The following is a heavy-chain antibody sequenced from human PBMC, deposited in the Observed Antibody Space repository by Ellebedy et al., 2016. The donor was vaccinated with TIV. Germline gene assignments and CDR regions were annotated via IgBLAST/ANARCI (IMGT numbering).Heavy chain of an antibody. D-gene: IGHD4-17*01. J-gene: IGHJ4*02. V-gene: IGHV3-23*01. CDR3: ARGRQNYGDYVDY. Sequence: GGSLRLSXAASGFTFSSYAMSWVRQAPGKGLEWVSAISGSGGSTYYADSVKGRFTISRDNAKNSLYLQMNSLRAEDTAVYYCARGRQNYGDYVDYWGQGTLVTVSS. CDR1: GFTFSSYA. CDR2: ISGSGGST.